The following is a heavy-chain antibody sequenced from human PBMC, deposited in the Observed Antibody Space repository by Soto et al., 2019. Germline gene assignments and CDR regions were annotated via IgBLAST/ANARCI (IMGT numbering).Heavy chain of an antibody. Sequence: VQLVESGGGLVQPGRSLRLSCVASGFTFDDYAMHWVRQAPGKGLEWVSGMSWNRGSIVYADSVKGRFTISRDNAKNSLYLQMNSLRPADAARYYCAKDISLGELSAPDHWGQGTLVTVSS. D-gene: IGHD3-16*02. CDR3: AKDISLGELSAPDH. J-gene: IGHJ4*02. CDR2: MSWNRGSI. CDR1: GFTFDDYA. V-gene: IGHV3-9*01.